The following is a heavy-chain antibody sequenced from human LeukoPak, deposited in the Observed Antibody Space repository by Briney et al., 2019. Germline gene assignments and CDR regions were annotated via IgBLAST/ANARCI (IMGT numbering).Heavy chain of an antibody. CDR3: VAGSGWLPDY. V-gene: IGHV3-7*01. D-gene: IGHD6-19*01. CDR2: IRQDGGEK. Sequence: PGGSLRLSYAASGFAFSNYWMNWVRQAPGKGQERVAIIRQDGGEKLYVDSVKGRFTISRDNAKNSLYLQMNSLRAEDTAVYYCVAGSGWLPDYWGQGTQVTVSS. J-gene: IGHJ4*02. CDR1: GFAFSNYW.